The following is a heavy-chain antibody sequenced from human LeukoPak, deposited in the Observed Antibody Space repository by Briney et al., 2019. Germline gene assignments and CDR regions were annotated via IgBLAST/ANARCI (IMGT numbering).Heavy chain of an antibody. D-gene: IGHD6-19*01. Sequence: GGSLRLSCVASGFTFTSDAMNWVRRAPGKGLEWVSSTVSRGTTQYADSVKGRFTVSRDTSKNTLYLQMNSLRADDTAVYYCAKCSTSAYTTGWCNWIDPWGQGTLVTVSS. CDR2: TVSRGTT. V-gene: IGHV3-23*01. CDR3: AKCSTSAYTTGWCNWIDP. CDR1: GFTFTSDA. J-gene: IGHJ5*02.